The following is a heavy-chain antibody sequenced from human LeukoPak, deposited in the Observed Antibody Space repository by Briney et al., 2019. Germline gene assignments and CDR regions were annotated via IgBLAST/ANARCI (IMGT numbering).Heavy chain of an antibody. Sequence: PSETLSLTCAVYGGSFSGYYWSWIRQPPGKGLEWIGEINHSGSTNYDPSLKSRVTISVDTSKNQSSLKLSSVTAADTAVYYCARGRYSYGYWGQGTLVTVSS. CDR2: INHSGST. CDR3: ARGRYSYGY. D-gene: IGHD5-18*01. J-gene: IGHJ4*02. CDR1: GGSFSGYY. V-gene: IGHV4-34*01.